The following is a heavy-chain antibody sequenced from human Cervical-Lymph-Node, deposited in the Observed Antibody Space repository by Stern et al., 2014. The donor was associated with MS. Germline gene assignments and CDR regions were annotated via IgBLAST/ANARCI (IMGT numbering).Heavy chain of an antibody. D-gene: IGHD2-15*01. CDR1: GFTFSSYG. CDR2: IWYDGSNK. Sequence: QVQLVESGGGVVQPGRSLRLSCAASGFTFSSYGMHWVRQAPGKGLGWVAVIWYDGSNKYYADSVKGRFTISRDNSKNTLYLQMNSLRAEDTAVYYCARDRHDLGYCSGGSCYLPDYWGQGTLVTVSS. CDR3: ARDRHDLGYCSGGSCYLPDY. V-gene: IGHV3-33*01. J-gene: IGHJ4*02.